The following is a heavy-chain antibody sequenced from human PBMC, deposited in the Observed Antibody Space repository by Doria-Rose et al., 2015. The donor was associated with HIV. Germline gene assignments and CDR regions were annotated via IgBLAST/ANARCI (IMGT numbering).Heavy chain of an antibody. CDR3: AKQAVNWFDP. V-gene: IGHV4-39*01. D-gene: IGHD6-25*01. CDR1: GGSVASGTPY. J-gene: IGHJ5*02. CDR2: IYYSGTT. Sequence: QVQLQESGPGLVKPSETLSLTCTVSGGSVASGTPYWDWIRQTTGKGLDWIGTIYYSGTTYYNPSLRGRVTISLHTSKNQYSLKLISVTAADTGVYYCAKQAVNWFDPWGQGTLVTVSS.